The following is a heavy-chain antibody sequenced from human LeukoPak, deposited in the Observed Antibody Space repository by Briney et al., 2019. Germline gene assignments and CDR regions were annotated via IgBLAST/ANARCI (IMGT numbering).Heavy chain of an antibody. CDR3: ARDRPGSYSITDAFDI. CDR2: ISYDGSNK. J-gene: IGHJ3*02. CDR1: GFTFSGHA. V-gene: IGHV3-30-3*01. Sequence: GSSLRLSCAASGFTFSGHAMPWVRQAPGKGLEWVAVISYDGSNKYYADSVKGRFTISRDNSNKTLYLHINSLRVEDTAVHYCARDRPGSYSITDAFDIWGQGTMVTVSS. D-gene: IGHD1-26*01.